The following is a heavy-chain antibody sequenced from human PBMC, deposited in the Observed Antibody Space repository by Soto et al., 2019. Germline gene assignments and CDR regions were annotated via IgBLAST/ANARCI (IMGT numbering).Heavy chain of an antibody. J-gene: IGHJ6*02. V-gene: IGHV3-23*01. Sequence: EVQLLESGGGLVQPGGSLRLSCAASGFTFSSYAMSWVRQAPGKGLEWVSAISGSGGSTYYADSVKGRFTISRDNSKNTLYQQQKSSMADDKTVEYCGKKKGVAVAAYYYYYGMDVWGQGTTVTVSS. CDR1: GFTFSSYA. D-gene: IGHD6-19*01. CDR2: ISGSGGST. CDR3: GKKKGVAVAAYYYYYGMDV.